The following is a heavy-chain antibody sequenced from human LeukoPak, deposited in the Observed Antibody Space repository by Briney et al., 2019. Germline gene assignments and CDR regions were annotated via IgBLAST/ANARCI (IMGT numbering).Heavy chain of an antibody. V-gene: IGHV1-8*01. CDR2: MNSNSGNK. CDR1: GYTFTSYD. J-gene: IGHJ6*03. CDR3: ARSWRDRLVYYYYYMYV. D-gene: IGHD6-13*01. Sequence: PGASVKVSCKASGYTFTSYDINWVRQATGQGLEWVGWMNSNSGNKGYAQKFQGRVTMTRNTSISTAYMELSSLRSEDTAVYYCARSWRDRLVYYYYYMYVGGKGTTVTISS.